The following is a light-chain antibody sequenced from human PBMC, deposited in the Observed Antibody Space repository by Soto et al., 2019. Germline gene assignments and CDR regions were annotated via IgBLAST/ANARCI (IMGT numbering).Light chain of an antibody. V-gene: IGLV2-8*01. J-gene: IGLJ1*01. CDR3: LSYADKAYV. Sequence: QSALTQPPSASGSPGQSVTISCAGTSSDVGGYNYVSCYQQYPGKVPKLRIYEVSERPSVVPDRFSGSMTGNTAFLTVSGLQAEEEADYYCLSYADKAYVFGAGTKVTAL. CDR2: EVS. CDR1: SSDVGGYNY.